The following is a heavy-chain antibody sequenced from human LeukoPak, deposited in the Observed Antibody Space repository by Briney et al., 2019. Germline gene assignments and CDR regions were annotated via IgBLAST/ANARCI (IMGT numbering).Heavy chain of an antibody. V-gene: IGHV1-69*13. CDR3: ARGSNYYDSSGYYYHWFDP. CDR2: IIPIFGTA. J-gene: IGHJ5*02. CDR1: GGTFSSYA. D-gene: IGHD3-22*01. Sequence: ASVKVSCKASGGTFSSYAISWVRQAPGQGLEWMGGIIPIFGTANYAQKFQGRVTITADESTSTAYVELSSLRSEDTAVYYCARGSNYYDSSGYYYHWFDPWGQGTLVTVSS.